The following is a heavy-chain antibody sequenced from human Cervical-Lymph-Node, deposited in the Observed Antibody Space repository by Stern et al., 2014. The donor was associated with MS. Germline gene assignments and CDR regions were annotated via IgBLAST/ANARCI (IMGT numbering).Heavy chain of an antibody. J-gene: IGHJ4*02. CDR1: GYTFTGYY. CDR3: ARLAAGGGDFDY. CDR2: INPNSGGT. D-gene: IGHD6-13*01. V-gene: IGHV1-2*04. Sequence: VQLVQSGAEVKKPGASVKVSCKASGYTFTGYYMHWVRQAPGQGLEWMGWINPNSGGTNYAQKVQGWVIMTRDTSISTAYMELSRLRSDDTAVYYCARLAAGGGDFDYWGQGTLVTVSS.